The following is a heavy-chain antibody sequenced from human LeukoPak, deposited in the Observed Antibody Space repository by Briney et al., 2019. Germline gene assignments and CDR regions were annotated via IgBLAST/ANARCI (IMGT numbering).Heavy chain of an antibody. CDR3: ARVSVGRWYCYYMDV. V-gene: IGHV3-48*03. J-gene: IGHJ6*03. D-gene: IGHD5-24*01. Sequence: PGGSLRLSCAASGFTFSSYEMNWVRQAPGKGLEWVSYISSSGSTIYYADSVKGRFTISRDNAKNSLYLQMNSLRAEDTAVYYCARVSVGRWYCYYMDVWGKGTTVTVSS. CDR2: ISSSGSTI. CDR1: GFTFSSYE.